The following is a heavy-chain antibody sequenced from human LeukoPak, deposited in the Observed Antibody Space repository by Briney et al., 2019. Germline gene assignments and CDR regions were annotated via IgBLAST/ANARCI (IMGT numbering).Heavy chain of an antibody. CDR1: GGSFSGYY. CDR2: INHSGST. V-gene: IGHV4-34*01. J-gene: IGHJ4*02. D-gene: IGHD3-3*01. Sequence: SETLSLICAVYGGSFSGYYWSWIRHPPGKGLEWIGEINHSGSTNYNPSLKSRVTISVDTSKNQFSLKLSSVTAEDTAVYYCARLREIPVFGVVTKSTSYFDYWGQGTLVTVSS. CDR3: ARLREIPVFGVVTKSTSYFDY.